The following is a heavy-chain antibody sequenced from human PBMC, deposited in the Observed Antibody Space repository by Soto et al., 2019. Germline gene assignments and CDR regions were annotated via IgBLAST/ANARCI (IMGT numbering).Heavy chain of an antibody. D-gene: IGHD6-13*01. J-gene: IGHJ4*02. CDR3: AIGYSNRWYVGYDFDY. Sequence: QVQLVQSGAEVKKPGASVKVSCKASGYTFTSYGISWVRQAPGQGLEWMGWISAYNGKTNYAQKLQGRVTMTTDTSTSTAYMELRSLRSDDTAVYYCAIGYSNRWYVGYDFDYWGQGTLVTVSS. CDR2: ISAYNGKT. V-gene: IGHV1-18*01. CDR1: GYTFTSYG.